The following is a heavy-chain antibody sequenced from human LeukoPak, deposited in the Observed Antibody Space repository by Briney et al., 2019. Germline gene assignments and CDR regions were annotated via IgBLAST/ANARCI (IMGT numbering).Heavy chain of an antibody. D-gene: IGHD1-14*01. V-gene: IGHV3-7*01. J-gene: IGHJ4*02. Sequence: GGSLRLACAFSGLTFSGSWIDWIRQAPEKGLEWVASMKPDGSESWYVDSVKGRFTISRDNSKNSLYLQLTSLRAEDTALYYCARDRGRNSFDYWGQGTLVSVSS. CDR3: ARDRGRNSFDY. CDR2: MKPDGSES. CDR1: GLTFSGSW.